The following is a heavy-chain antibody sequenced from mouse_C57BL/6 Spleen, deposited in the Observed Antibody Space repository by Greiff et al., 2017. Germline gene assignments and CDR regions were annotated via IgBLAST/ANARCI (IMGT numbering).Heavy chain of an antibody. J-gene: IGHJ3*01. Sequence: EVQGVESGGGLVQPKGSLKLSCAASGFTFNTYAMHWVRQAPGKGLEWVARIRSKSNNYATYYADSVKDRFTISRDDSQSMLYLQMNNLKTEDTAMYYCVRGNYSNGFAYWGQGTLVTVSA. D-gene: IGHD2-5*01. CDR1: GFTFNTYA. V-gene: IGHV10-3*01. CDR3: VRGNYSNGFAY. CDR2: IRSKSNNYAT.